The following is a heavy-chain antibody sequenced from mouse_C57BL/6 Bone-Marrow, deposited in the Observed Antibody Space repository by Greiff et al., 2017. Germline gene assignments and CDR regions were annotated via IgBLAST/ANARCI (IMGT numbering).Heavy chain of an antibody. Sequence: EVKVVESGGDLVKPGGSLKLSCAASGFTFSSYGMSWVRQTPDKRLEWVATISSGGSYTYYPDSVKGRFTITRDNAKNTLYLQKSRLNSEDTAMYYCARHRLLRIYYAMDDWGQGASVTVSS. CDR3: ARHRLLRIYYAMDD. J-gene: IGHJ4*01. CDR1: GFTFSSYG. CDR2: ISSGGSYT. V-gene: IGHV5-6*01.